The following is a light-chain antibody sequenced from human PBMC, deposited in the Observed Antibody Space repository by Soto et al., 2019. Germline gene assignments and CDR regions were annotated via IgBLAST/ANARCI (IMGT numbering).Light chain of an antibody. CDR2: DAS. J-gene: IGKJ5*01. CDR3: QQFNSYLGVT. V-gene: IGKV1-13*02. CDR1: QGISSA. Sequence: AIQLTQSPSSLSASVGDRVTITCRASQGISSALAWYQQKPGKAPKLLIYDASSLESGVPSRFSGSGSGTDFTLTISILQTEDFAPYCCQQFNSYLGVTFGQGTRLEIK.